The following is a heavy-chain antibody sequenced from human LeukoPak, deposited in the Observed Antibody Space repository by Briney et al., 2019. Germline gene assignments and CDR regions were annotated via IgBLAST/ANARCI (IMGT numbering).Heavy chain of an antibody. CDR2: ISWDSGSI. CDR1: GFTFDDYA. D-gene: IGHD5-18*01. V-gene: IGHV3-9*01. CDR3: SKDRSHQTDTAMDD. J-gene: IGHJ4*02. Sequence: GGSLRLSCAASGFTFDDYAMHWVRQAAGKGLEWVSGISWDSGSIGYADSVKGRFTISRDNSKHSMYLQMNSLRAEDTALYYCSKDRSHQTDTAMDDWVQGTLVTVSS.